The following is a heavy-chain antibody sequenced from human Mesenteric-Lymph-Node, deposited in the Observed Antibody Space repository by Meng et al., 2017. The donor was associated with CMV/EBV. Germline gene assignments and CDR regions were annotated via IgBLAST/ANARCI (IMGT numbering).Heavy chain of an antibody. CDR3: ARVFKLGSFFWFDP. D-gene: IGHD1-7*01. Sequence: SETLSLTCTVSGGSISSNTYFWGWIRQPPGTGLEWIGSIYYSGNTYYNPSLESRVTISVDTSKNQFSLNLTSVTAADAAAYYCARVFKLGSFFWFDPWGQGTLVTVSS. V-gene: IGHV4-39*07. CDR1: GGSISSNTYF. J-gene: IGHJ5*02. CDR2: IYYSGNT.